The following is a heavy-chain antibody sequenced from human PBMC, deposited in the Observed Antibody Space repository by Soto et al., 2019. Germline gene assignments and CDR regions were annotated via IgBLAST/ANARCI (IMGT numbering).Heavy chain of an antibody. CDR2: IYWDDAK. D-gene: IGHD1-7*01. J-gene: IGHJ4*02. Sequence: QITLKESGLTLVKPTQTLTLTCTVSGFSLGTTREGVGWIRQPPGKALEWLALIYWDDAKRYRPSLNRRLTISKDTSKNQVFLTMTNMSPVDAGTYYCAHRRPGAGTTYFFDYWGQGSLVTVSS. V-gene: IGHV2-5*02. CDR3: AHRRPGAGTTYFFDY. CDR1: GFSLGTTREG.